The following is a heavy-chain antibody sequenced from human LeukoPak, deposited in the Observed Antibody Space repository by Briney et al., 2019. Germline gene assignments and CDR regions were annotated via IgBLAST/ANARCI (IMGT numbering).Heavy chain of an antibody. CDR2: TYFWSTWRN. CDR1: GDSVSSSSAS. Sequence: SQTLSLTCAISGDSVSSSSASWNWFRQSPSRGLEWLGRTYFWSTWRNDYADSVKSRLTISPDTSMNHVSLQLNSVTPEDTAMYYCTRRLYSGYEGYFDYWGQGTLVTVSS. D-gene: IGHD6-25*01. CDR3: TRRLYSGYEGYFDY. V-gene: IGHV6-1*01. J-gene: IGHJ4*02.